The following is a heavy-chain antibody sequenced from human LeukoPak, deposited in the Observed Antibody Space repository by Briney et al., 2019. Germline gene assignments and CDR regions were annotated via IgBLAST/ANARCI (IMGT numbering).Heavy chain of an antibody. V-gene: IGHV3-48*01. D-gene: IGHD5-18*01. Sequence: GGSLRLSCAASGFTFSSYSMNWVRQAPGKGLEWVSYISSSSSTIYYADSVKGRFTISRDNAKNSLYLQMNSLRAEDTAVYYCARDGDTAMVIQYYMDVWGKGTTVTVSS. CDR3: ARDGDTAMVIQYYMDV. J-gene: IGHJ6*03. CDR2: ISSSSSTI. CDR1: GFTFSSYS.